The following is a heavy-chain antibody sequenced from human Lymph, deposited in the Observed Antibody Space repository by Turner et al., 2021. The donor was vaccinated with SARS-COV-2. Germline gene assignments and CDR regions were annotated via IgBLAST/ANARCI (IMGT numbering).Heavy chain of an antibody. V-gene: IGHV3-23*01. D-gene: IGHD3-22*01. Sequence: EVQLLESGGGLVQPGGSLRLSCSASGFIFSSYAMSWVRQAPGKGLEWVSAISGSGGDTYYADSVKGRFTISRDNSKNTLYLQMNSLRAEDTAVYYCAKGVRGAMIVVVIPYFDYWGQGTLVTVSS. CDR1: GFIFSSYA. CDR3: AKGVRGAMIVVVIPYFDY. CDR2: ISGSGGDT. J-gene: IGHJ4*02.